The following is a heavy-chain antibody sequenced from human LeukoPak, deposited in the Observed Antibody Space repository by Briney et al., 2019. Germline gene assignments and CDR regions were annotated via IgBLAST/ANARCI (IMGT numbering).Heavy chain of an antibody. J-gene: IGHJ4*02. D-gene: IGHD3-22*01. CDR2: IVYDGSIK. CDR1: GFTFSAYG. CDR3: ARDPPDDSSGYYSLDY. Sequence: PGGSLRLSCAASGFTFSAYGMHWVRQAPGKGLEWVAVIVYDGSIKYYTDSVKGRFTISRDNSKNTLYLQMNSLRAEDTAVYYCARDPPDDSSGYYSLDYWGQGALVTVSS. V-gene: IGHV3-30*03.